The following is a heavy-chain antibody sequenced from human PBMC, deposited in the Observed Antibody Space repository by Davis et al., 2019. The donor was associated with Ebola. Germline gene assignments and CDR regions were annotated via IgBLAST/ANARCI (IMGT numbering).Heavy chain of an antibody. CDR3: ATSYFTVTTLY. J-gene: IGHJ4*02. V-gene: IGHV3-30*02. D-gene: IGHD4-17*01. Sequence: PGGSLRLSCAASGFTFSRNGMHWVRQAPGKGLEWVAFIRYHGNEKYYADSVKGRFTISRDNLQDTLYLQMNSLSAEDSGVYYCATSYFTVTTLYWGQGTLVTVSS. CDR2: IRYHGNEK. CDR1: GFTFSRNG.